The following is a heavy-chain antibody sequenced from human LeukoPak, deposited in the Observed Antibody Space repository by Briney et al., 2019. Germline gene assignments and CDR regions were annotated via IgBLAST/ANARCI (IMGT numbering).Heavy chain of an antibody. V-gene: IGHV5-51*01. CDR1: GYSFTSYW. D-gene: IGHD2-2*01. CDR3: ARHHGSYCSSTSCQDNYYYYMDV. J-gene: IGHJ6*03. CDR2: IYPGDSDT. Sequence: GESLKISCKGSGYSFTSYWIGWVRQMPGKGLEWMGIIYPGDSDTRYSPSFQGQVTISADKSISTAYLQWSSLKASDTAMYYCARHHGSYCSSTSCQDNYYYYMDVWGKGTTVTVSS.